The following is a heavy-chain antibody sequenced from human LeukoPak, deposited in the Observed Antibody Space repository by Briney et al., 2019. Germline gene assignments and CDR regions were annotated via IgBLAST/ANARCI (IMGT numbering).Heavy chain of an antibody. Sequence: SETLSLTCTVSGGSISSGGYYWSWIRQHPGKGLEWIGYIYYSGSTNYNPSLKSRVTISVDTSKNQFSLKLSSVTAADTAVYYCARHDYYGSGRDYWGQGTLVTVSS. CDR3: ARHDYYGSGRDY. CDR2: IYYSGST. D-gene: IGHD3-10*01. CDR1: GGSISSGGYY. V-gene: IGHV4-61*08. J-gene: IGHJ4*02.